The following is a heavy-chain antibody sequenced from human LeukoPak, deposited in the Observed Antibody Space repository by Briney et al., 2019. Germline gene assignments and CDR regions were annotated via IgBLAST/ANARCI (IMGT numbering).Heavy chain of an antibody. V-gene: IGHV4-31*03. CDR1: GGSISSGNYY. Sequence: SETLSLTCTVSGGSISSGNYYWSWIRQHPGKGLEWIGYIHHSGSTYYNPSLKSRVIISVDTSKNQFSLKLSSVTAADTAVYYCASYGSGSYRFDPWGQGTLVTVSS. CDR2: IHHSGST. CDR3: ASYGSGSYRFDP. D-gene: IGHD3-10*01. J-gene: IGHJ5*02.